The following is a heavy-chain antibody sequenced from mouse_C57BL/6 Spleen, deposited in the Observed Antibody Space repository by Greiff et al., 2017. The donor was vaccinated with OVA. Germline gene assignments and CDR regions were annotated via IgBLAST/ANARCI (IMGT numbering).Heavy chain of an antibody. CDR3: GGSGSSSYAMDY. D-gene: IGHD1-1*01. Sequence: VQLQQPGAELVMPGASVKLSCKASGYTFTSYWMHWVKQRPGQGLEWIGEIDPSDSYTNYNQKFKGKSTLTVDKSSSTAYMQLSSLTSEDSAVYYCGGSGSSSYAMDYWGQGTSVTVSS. CDR2: IDPSDSYT. CDR1: GYTFTSYW. J-gene: IGHJ4*01. V-gene: IGHV1-69*01.